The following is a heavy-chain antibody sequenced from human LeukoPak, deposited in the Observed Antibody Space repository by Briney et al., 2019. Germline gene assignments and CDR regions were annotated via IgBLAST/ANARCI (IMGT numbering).Heavy chain of an antibody. CDR3: ARDRVGSH. D-gene: IGHD2-15*01. V-gene: IGHV4-39*07. CDR1: GGSISSSSYY. J-gene: IGHJ4*02. Sequence: PSETLSLTCTVSGGSISSSSYYWGWIRQPPGKGLEWIGSIYYSGSTYYNPSLKSRVTISVDTSKNQFSLKLSSVTAADTAVYYCARDRVGSHWGQGTLVTVSS. CDR2: IYYSGST.